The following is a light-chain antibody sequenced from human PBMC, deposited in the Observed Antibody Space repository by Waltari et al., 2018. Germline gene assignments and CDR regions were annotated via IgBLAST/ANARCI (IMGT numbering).Light chain of an antibody. V-gene: IGKV1-17*01. J-gene: IGKJ1*01. CDR1: QGIGHA. CDR2: SAS. Sequence: DIQMTQSPSSLSASVGDRVTITCRASQGIGHALGWFQQRPGEPPKRLIFSASNLQTGVPSRFSDTGAGTEFTLTISSLQPEDFATYYCLQHNTYPLTFGQGTRVEIK. CDR3: LQHNTYPLT.